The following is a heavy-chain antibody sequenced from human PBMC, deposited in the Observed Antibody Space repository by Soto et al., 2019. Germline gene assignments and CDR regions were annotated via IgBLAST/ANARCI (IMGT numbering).Heavy chain of an antibody. V-gene: IGHV3-53*02. CDR3: TRDRVKIRGGYYHYYGMDV. J-gene: IGHJ6*02. Sequence: EVQLVETGGGLIQPGGSLRLSCAASGFTVSNNYMSWVRQAPGKGLEWVSLIYSGGSTFYADSVKGRFTISRDNSKNTLCLHMNSLRVDDTAVYYCTRDRVKIRGGYYHYYGMDVWGQGTTVTVSS. CDR1: GFTVSNNY. D-gene: IGHD3-10*01. CDR2: IYSGGST.